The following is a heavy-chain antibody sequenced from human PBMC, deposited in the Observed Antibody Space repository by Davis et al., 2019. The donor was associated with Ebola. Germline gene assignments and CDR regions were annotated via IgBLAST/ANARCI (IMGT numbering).Heavy chain of an antibody. CDR3: ARVWNYVCFDY. D-gene: IGHD1-7*01. V-gene: IGHV4-34*01. CDR2: INHSGST. J-gene: IGHJ4*02. Sequence: SETLSLTCTVSGGSISSYYWSWIRQPPGKGLEWIGEINHSGSTNYNPSLKSRVTISVDTSKNQFSLKLSSVTAADTAVYYCARVWNYVCFDYWGQGTLLTVSS. CDR1: GGSISSYY.